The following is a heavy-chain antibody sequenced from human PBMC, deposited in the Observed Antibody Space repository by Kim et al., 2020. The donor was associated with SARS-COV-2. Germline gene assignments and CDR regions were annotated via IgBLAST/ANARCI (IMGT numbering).Heavy chain of an antibody. D-gene: IGHD3-9*01. Sequence: GGSLRLSCAASGFTFDDYAMHWVRQAPGKGLEWVSLISGDGGSTYYADSVKGRFTISRDNSKNSLYLQMNSLRTEDTALYYCAKDIRNLVRYFDAPRGFDYWGQGTLVTVSS. CDR2: ISGDGGST. CDR3: AKDIRNLVRYFDAPRGFDY. J-gene: IGHJ4*02. CDR1: GFTFDDYA. V-gene: IGHV3-43*02.